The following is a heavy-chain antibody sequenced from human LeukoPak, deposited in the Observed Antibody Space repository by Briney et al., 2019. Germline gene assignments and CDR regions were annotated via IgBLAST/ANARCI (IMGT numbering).Heavy chain of an antibody. CDR3: ARDRPSIVGATTSDY. D-gene: IGHD1-26*01. Sequence: GGSLRLSCAASGFTFDDYGMSWVRQAPGKGLEWVSGINWNGGSTGYADSVKGRFTISRDNAKNSLYLQMNSLRAEDTAVYYCARDRPSIVGATTSDYWGQGTLVTVSS. V-gene: IGHV3-20*04. CDR1: GFTFDDYG. CDR2: INWNGGST. J-gene: IGHJ4*02.